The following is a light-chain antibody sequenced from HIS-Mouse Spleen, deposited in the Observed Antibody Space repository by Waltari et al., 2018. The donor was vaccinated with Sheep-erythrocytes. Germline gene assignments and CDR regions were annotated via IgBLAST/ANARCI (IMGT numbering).Light chain of an antibody. CDR1: SSDVGGYTS. CDR3: SSYTSSSTWV. J-gene: IGLJ3*02. Sequence: QSALTQPASVSGSPGPSLTISCTGTSSDVGGYTSVSWYQQHPGKAPKPMIYEVSNRPSGVSNRFSGSKSGNTASLTISGLQAEDEADYYCSSYTSSSTWVFGGGTKLTVL. V-gene: IGLV2-14*01. CDR2: EVS.